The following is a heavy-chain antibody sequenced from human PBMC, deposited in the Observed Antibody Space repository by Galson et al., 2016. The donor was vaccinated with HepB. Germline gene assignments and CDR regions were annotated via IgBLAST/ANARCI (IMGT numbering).Heavy chain of an antibody. V-gene: IGHV5-51*01. CDR3: ARRLSTWLQGAFDI. J-gene: IGHJ3*02. Sequence: QSGAEVKKPGESLKISCKGSGYSFTSYWIGWVRQMPGKGLEWMGIVYPGDSDTRYSPSFQGLVTISADKSISTAYLQWSGLKAADTAMYYCARRLSTWLQGAFDIWGQGTMVTVSA. CDR1: GYSFTSYW. D-gene: IGHD5-24*01. CDR2: VYPGDSDT.